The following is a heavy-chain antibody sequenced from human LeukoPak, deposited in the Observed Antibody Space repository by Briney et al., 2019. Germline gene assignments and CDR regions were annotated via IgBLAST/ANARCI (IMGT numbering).Heavy chain of an antibody. J-gene: IGHJ4*02. Sequence: SETLSLTCTVSGGSIGGSPYYWGWIRQPPGKGLEWIGSIYYSGTTYHNPSLKSRVTISLDTSRNQFSLKLNSVTAADTAVYYCARAGFALSPHRGTPFDYWGQGTLVTVSS. CDR2: IYYSGTT. CDR1: GGSIGGSPYY. CDR3: ARAGFALSPHRGTPFDY. D-gene: IGHD1-1*01. V-gene: IGHV4-39*07.